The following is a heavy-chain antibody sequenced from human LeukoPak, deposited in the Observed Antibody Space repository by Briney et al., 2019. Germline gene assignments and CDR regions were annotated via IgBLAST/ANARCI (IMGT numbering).Heavy chain of an antibody. J-gene: IGHJ4*02. Sequence: ASVKVSCKASGYTFTSYGISWVRQAPGQGLEWVGWISAYNGNTNYAQKLQGRVTMTRDTSTSTVYMELSSLRSEDTAVYYCARARYPGDGYNHWGQGTLVTVSS. V-gene: IGHV1-18*01. CDR1: GYTFTSYG. D-gene: IGHD3-9*01. CDR3: ARARYPGDGYNH. CDR2: ISAYNGNT.